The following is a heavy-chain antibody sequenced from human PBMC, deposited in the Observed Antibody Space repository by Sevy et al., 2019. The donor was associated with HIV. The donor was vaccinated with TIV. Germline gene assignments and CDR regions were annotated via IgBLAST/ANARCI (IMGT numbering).Heavy chain of an antibody. J-gene: IGHJ3*01. CDR3: AKSFYFDRGTYFYPAFDV. CDR2: ISRGADKT. Sequence: GGSLRLSCAASGFTFSNFAMSWVRQAPGKGLEWVSSISRGADKTYDADSVKGRFTISRDNSKNTLYLQMDRLRGEDTAMYYCAKSFYFDRGTYFYPAFDVWGQGTVVTVSS. D-gene: IGHD3-22*01. V-gene: IGHV3-23*01. CDR1: GFTFSNFA.